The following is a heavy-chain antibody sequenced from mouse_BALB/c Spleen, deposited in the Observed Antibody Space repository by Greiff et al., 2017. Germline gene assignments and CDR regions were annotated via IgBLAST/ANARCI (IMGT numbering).Heavy chain of an antibody. CDR1: GFDFSRYW. D-gene: IGHD2-3*01. Sequence: EVKLLESGGGLVQPGGSLKLSCAASGFDFSRYWMSWVRQAPGKGLEWIGEINPDSSTINYTPSLKDKFIISRDNAKNTLYLQMSKVRSEDTALYYCARGWDYAMDYWGQGTSVTVSS. V-gene: IGHV4-1*02. J-gene: IGHJ4*01. CDR3: ARGWDYAMDY. CDR2: INPDSSTI.